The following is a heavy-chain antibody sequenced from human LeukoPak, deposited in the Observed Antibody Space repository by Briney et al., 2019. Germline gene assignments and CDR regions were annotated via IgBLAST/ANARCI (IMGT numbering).Heavy chain of an antibody. Sequence: SETLSLTCAVSAYSISSSNWWAWIRQPPGKGLEWIGYIYYSGSTNYNPSLKSRVTISVDTSKNQFSLKLSSVTAADTAVYYCARDRDTSGWYDYWGQGTLVTVSS. J-gene: IGHJ4*02. V-gene: IGHV4-28*03. CDR2: IYYSGST. D-gene: IGHD6-19*01. CDR1: AYSISSSNW. CDR3: ARDRDTSGWYDY.